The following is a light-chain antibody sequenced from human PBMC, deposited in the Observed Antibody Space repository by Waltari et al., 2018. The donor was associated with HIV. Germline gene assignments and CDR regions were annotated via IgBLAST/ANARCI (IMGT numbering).Light chain of an antibody. Sequence: QSVLTQPPSASGTPGQRVTISCSGARSDIGSNYVYWYQQLPGTAPKLLIYRNNQRPSGVPDRFSASKSGTSASLAISGLRSEDEADYYCAAWDVSLRGAYVFGTGTKVVVL. J-gene: IGLJ1*01. CDR2: RNN. V-gene: IGLV1-47*01. CDR3: AAWDVSLRGAYV. CDR1: RSDIGSNY.